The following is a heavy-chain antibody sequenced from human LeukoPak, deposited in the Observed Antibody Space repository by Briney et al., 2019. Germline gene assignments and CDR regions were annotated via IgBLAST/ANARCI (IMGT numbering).Heavy chain of an antibody. CDR1: GFTFGDYA. V-gene: IGHV3-49*04. D-gene: IGHD3-22*01. CDR2: IRSKAYGGTT. CDR3: TRDLLASSGLYYFDY. J-gene: IGHJ4*02. Sequence: GGSLRLSCTASGFTFGDYAMSWVRQAPGKGLEWAGFIRSKAYGGTTEYAASVKGRFTISRDDSKSIAYLQMNSLKTEDTAVYYCTRDLLASSGLYYFDYWGQGTLVTVSS.